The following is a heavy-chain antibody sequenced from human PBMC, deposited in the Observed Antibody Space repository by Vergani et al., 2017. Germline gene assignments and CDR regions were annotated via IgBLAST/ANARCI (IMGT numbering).Heavy chain of an antibody. CDR2: IYTSEST. J-gene: IGHJ4*02. CDR3: ARSRIYYGAGSPDY. Sequence: QVQLQESGPGLVTPSETLSLTCIVSGGSISPYYWSWIRQPAGKGLEWIGRIYTSESTNYNPSLTSLVTMSVDTSKNQFSLKLSSVTAADTAVYYCARSRIYYGAGSPDYGGQGTLGTVSS. D-gene: IGHD3-10*01. V-gene: IGHV4-4*07. CDR1: GGSISPYY.